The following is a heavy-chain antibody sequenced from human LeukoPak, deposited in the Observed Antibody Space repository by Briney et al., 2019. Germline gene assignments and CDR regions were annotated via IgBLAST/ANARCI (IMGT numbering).Heavy chain of an antibody. D-gene: IGHD3-22*01. CDR1: GFTFSSYG. V-gene: IGHV3-30*18. CDR2: ISYDGSNK. Sequence: PGRSLRLSCAASGFTFSSYGMHWVRQAPGKGLEWVAVISYDGSNKYYADSVKGRFTISRDNSKNTLYLQMNSLRAEDTAVYYCAKATYYYDNSGYYLLDYWGQGTLVTVSS. J-gene: IGHJ4*02. CDR3: AKATYYYDNSGYYLLDY.